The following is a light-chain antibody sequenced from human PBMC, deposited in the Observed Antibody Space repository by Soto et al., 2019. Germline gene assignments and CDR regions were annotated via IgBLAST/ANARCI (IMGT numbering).Light chain of an antibody. CDR3: QQYYHWPVT. J-gene: IGKJ4*01. CDR1: QSVSSY. Sequence: EIVLTQSPATLSLSPGERATLSCRASQSVSSYLAWYQQKPGQAPRLLIYDASNRATGIPARFSGSGSGTDFTLTVDTLQSEDIAIYYCQQYYHWPVTFGGGTKVEIK. CDR2: DAS. V-gene: IGKV3-11*01.